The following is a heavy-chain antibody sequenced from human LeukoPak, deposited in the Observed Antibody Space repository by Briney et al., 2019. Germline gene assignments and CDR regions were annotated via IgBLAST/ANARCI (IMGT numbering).Heavy chain of an antibody. CDR3: ARGGKRAVAGTRSPQYFQH. CDR1: GFTFSSYG. D-gene: IGHD6-19*01. J-gene: IGHJ1*01. V-gene: IGHV3-30*03. CDR2: ISCDGSNK. Sequence: GGSLRLSCAASGFTFSSYGMHWVRQAPGKGLEWVAVISCDGSNKYYADSVKGRFTISRDNSKNTLYLQMNSLRAEDTAVYYCARGGKRAVAGTRSPQYFQHWGQGTLVTVSS.